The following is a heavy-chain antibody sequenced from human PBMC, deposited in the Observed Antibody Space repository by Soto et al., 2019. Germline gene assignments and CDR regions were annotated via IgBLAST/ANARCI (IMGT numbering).Heavy chain of an antibody. CDR2: IYWDDAK. Sequence: SGPTLVNPTQTLTLTCTFSGFSLSASGVGVGWIRQPPDKALEWLAIIYWDDAKHYSPSPKSSLTITKDTSKNQVFLTMTNIDPVDTATYYCALNRRIATVGDYYYFGMDVWGQGTTVTVSS. V-gene: IGHV2-5*02. D-gene: IGHD6-13*01. CDR1: GFSLSASGVG. J-gene: IGHJ6*02. CDR3: ALNRRIATVGDYYYFGMDV.